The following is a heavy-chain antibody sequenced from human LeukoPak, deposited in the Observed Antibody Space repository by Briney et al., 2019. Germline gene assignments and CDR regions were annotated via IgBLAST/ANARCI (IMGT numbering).Heavy chain of an antibody. J-gene: IGHJ4*02. V-gene: IGHV1-2*04. CDR2: INPNSGGT. D-gene: IGHD3-16*02. Sequence: ASAKVSCKASGYTFTGYYMHWVRQAPGQGLEWMGWINPNSGGTNYAQKFQGWVTMTRDTPISTAYMELSRLRSDDTAVYYCARGGVITFGGVIVPFDYWGQGTLVTVSS. CDR3: ARGGVITFGGVIVPFDY. CDR1: GYTFTGYY.